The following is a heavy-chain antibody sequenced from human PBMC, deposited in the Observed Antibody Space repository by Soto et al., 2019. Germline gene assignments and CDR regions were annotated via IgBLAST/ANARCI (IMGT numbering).Heavy chain of an antibody. D-gene: IGHD2-15*01. Sequence: QVQLVESGGGVVQPGTSLRLSCAASGFTFSNYGMHWVRQAPGKGLEWVTLISYDGSNKYYADSVKGRFTISRDSYKNTLYLQMNSLRAEDTAVYYCAKGYCSGGSCYSPFDYWGQGTLVTVSS. V-gene: IGHV3-30*18. CDR3: AKGYCSGGSCYSPFDY. CDR1: GFTFSNYG. CDR2: ISYDGSNK. J-gene: IGHJ4*02.